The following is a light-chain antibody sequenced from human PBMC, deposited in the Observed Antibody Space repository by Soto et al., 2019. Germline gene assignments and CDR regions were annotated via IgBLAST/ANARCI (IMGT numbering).Light chain of an antibody. J-gene: IGKJ1*01. CDR1: QDISSW. CDR2: DAS. CDR3: QQANNFPWT. V-gene: IGKV1-12*02. Sequence: DIQMTQSPSSVSASVGDRVTITCRASQDISSWLVWYQQKPGKAPKLLIYDASNLQSGVPARFSGSGSGTDFTLTINSLQPEDVASYYCQQANNFPWTFGQGTKVEI.